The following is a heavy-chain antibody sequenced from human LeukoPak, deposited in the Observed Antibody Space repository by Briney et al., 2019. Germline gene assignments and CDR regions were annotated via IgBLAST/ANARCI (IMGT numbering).Heavy chain of an antibody. V-gene: IGHV3-48*02. CDR1: GLTFSSYS. CDR2: ISTTSKTI. CDR3: ARGIGAPPVLDIVVGT. J-gene: IGHJ5*02. D-gene: IGHD2-21*01. Sequence: GGSLRLSCAVSGLTFSSYSMNWVRQAPGKGLEWVSHISTTSKTINYADSVKGRFTIARDNAKNSLYLQMNSLRDEDTAVCYCARGIGAPPVLDIVVGTWGQGTLVTVSS.